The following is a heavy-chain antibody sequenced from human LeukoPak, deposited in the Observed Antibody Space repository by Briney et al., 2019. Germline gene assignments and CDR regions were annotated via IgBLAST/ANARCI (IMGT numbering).Heavy chain of an antibody. CDR3: ARPYSGYGFDY. V-gene: IGHV3-74*01. CDR1: GFTFSSYW. Sequence: GGSLRLSCAASGFTFSSYWMHWVRQAPGKGLVWVSRINSDGSSTSYADSVKGRFTISRDNAKNTLYLQMNSLRAVDTAVYYCARPYSGYGFDYWGQGTLVTVSS. J-gene: IGHJ4*02. D-gene: IGHD5-12*01. CDR2: INSDGSST.